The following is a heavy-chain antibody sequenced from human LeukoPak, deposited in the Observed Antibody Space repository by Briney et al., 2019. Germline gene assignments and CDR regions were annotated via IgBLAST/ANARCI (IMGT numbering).Heavy chain of an antibody. V-gene: IGHV3-23*01. Sequence: GGSLRLSCAASGLAFSSYAMSWVRQAPGKGLEWVSTISVASNTFYADSVKGRFTISRDNSRNMVYLQMTSLRADDTAVYYCADYGVSGVRNNFYWGQGTLVTVSS. D-gene: IGHD3-3*01. CDR3: ADYGVSGVRNNFY. CDR1: GLAFSSYA. J-gene: IGHJ4*02. CDR2: ISVASNT.